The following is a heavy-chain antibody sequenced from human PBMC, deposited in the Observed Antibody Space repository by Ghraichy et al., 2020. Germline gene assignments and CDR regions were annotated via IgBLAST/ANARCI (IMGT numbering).Heavy chain of an antibody. D-gene: IGHD3-10*01. J-gene: IGHJ1*01. CDR1: GFTVSSNY. CDR3: ASNRGDIPYFQF. V-gene: IGHV3-66*01. CDR2: IYSGGST. Sequence: GGSLRLSCAASGFTVSSNYMSWVRQPPGKGLDWVSVIYSGGSTYYADSVKGRFTISRDNSKNTLYLQMNSLRAEDTAVYYCASNRGDIPYFQFWGQGTLVTVSS.